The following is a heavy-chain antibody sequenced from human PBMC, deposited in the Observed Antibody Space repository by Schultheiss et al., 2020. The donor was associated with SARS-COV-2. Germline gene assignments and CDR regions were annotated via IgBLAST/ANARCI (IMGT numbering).Heavy chain of an antibody. Sequence: GGSLRLSCAASGFTFSSYSMNWVRQAPGKGLEWVSYISSSSSTIYYADSVKGRFTISRDNAKNSLYLQMNSLRAEDTAVYYCARDTVVPAAPDAFDIWGQGTMVTVSS. CDR3: ARDTVVPAAPDAFDI. CDR1: GFTFSSYS. V-gene: IGHV3-48*01. J-gene: IGHJ3*02. CDR2: ISSSSSTI. D-gene: IGHD2-2*01.